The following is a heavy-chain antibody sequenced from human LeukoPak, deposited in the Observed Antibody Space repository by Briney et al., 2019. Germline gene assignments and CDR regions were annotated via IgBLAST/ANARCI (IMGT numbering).Heavy chain of an antibody. CDR2: IIPIPGMA. D-gene: IGHD3-10*01. CDR1: GGTFSFYA. J-gene: IGHJ4*02. Sequence: SVKVSCKASGGTFSFYAVNWVRQAPGQGLEWMGRIIPIPGMANYAQKFQGRVTITADSSTSTAYMEVSSLRSEDTAVYYCARAVVVARGLMAYFDYWGQGTLVTVSS. V-gene: IGHV1-69*04. CDR3: ARAVVVARGLMAYFDY.